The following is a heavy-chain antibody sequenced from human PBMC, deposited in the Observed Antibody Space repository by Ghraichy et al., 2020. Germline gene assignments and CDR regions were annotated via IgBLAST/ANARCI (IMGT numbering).Heavy chain of an antibody. J-gene: IGHJ4*02. Sequence: SETLSLTCTVSGVSVSSPSYFWGWIRQPPGKGLEWIGNIYFNGNTYYNTSLKCRVTMSVDTSSNQFFLSLRPVTAADTAVYYCARYDGSYFRDWGQGTLVTVPS. V-gene: IGHV4-39*01. CDR3: ARYDGSYFRD. CDR2: IYFNGNT. CDR1: GVSVSSPSYF. D-gene: IGHD1-26*01.